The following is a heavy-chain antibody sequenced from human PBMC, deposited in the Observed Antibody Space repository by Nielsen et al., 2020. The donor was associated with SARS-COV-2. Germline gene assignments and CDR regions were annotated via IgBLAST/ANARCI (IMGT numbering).Heavy chain of an antibody. D-gene: IGHD5-12*01. CDR1: GGSISSGGYY. V-gene: IGHV4-31*03. CDR3: ARESSGYDHYNYGMDV. Sequence: LRLSCTVSGGSISSGGYYWSWIRHHPGKGLEWIGYIYFSGRTCYIPSLKSRVTISVDTSKNQFSLSLRSVTAADTAVYYCARESSGYDHYNYGMDVWGQGTTVTVSS. J-gene: IGHJ6*02. CDR2: IYFSGRT.